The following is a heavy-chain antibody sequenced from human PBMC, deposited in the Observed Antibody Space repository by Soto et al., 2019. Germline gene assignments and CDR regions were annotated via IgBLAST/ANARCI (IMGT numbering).Heavy chain of an antibody. CDR1: DGSISSGDYY. CDR2: IYYSGST. CDR3: ASLVGQQLALFDY. Sequence: QVQLQESGPGLVKPSQTLSLTCTVSDGSISSGDYYWSWIRQPPGKGLEWIGYIYYSGSTYYNPSLKSRVTISVDTSKNQFSLKLSSVTAADTAVYYCASLVGQQLALFDYWGQGTLVTVSS. D-gene: IGHD6-13*01. V-gene: IGHV4-30-4*01. J-gene: IGHJ4*02.